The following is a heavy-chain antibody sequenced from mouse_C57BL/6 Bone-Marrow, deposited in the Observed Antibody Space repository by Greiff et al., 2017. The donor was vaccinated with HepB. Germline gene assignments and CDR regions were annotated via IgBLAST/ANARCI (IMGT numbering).Heavy chain of an antibody. D-gene: IGHD2-1*01. CDR2: IYPGDGDT. CDR3: ARCLYGNSWFAY. Sequence: QVQLQQSGPELVKPGASVKISCKASGYAFSSSWMNWVKQRPGKGLEWIGRIYPGDGDTNYNGKFKGKATLTADKSSSTAYMQLSSLTSEDSAVYFCARCLYGNSWFAYWGQGTLVTVSA. V-gene: IGHV1-82*01. J-gene: IGHJ3*01. CDR1: GYAFSSSW.